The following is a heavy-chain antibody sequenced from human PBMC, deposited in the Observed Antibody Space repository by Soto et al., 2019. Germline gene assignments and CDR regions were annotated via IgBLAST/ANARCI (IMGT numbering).Heavy chain of an antibody. CDR2: IRSKAYGGTT. CDR1: GFTFGDYA. J-gene: IGHJ4*02. V-gene: IGHV3-49*03. D-gene: IGHD2-2*01. Sequence: EVQLVESGGGLVQPGRSLRLSCTASGFTFGDYAMSWFRQAPGKGLEWVGFIRSKAYGGTTEYVASVKGRFTISRDDSKSIAYLQMNSLKTEDTAVYYCTRYRAYQLPTWKNFDYWGQGTLVTVSS. CDR3: TRYRAYQLPTWKNFDY.